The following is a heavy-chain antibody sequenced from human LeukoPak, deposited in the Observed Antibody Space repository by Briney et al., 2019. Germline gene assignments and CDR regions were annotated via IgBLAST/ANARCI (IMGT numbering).Heavy chain of an antibody. Sequence: EGSLRLSCAASGFTFSSYAMSWVRQAPGKGLEWVSAISGSGGSTYYADSVKGRFTISRDNSKNTLYLQMNSLRAEDTAVYYCAKDHTVYGPHYYFDYWGQGTLVTVSS. CDR2: ISGSGGST. CDR1: GFTFSSYA. V-gene: IGHV3-23*01. J-gene: IGHJ4*02. CDR3: AKDHTVYGPHYYFDY. D-gene: IGHD5/OR15-5a*01.